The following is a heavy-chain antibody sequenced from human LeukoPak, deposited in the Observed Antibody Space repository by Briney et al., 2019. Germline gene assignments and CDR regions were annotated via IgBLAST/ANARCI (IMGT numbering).Heavy chain of an antibody. V-gene: IGHV4-61*02. CDR1: GGSISSGSYY. CDR3: ASRSSGRAFDI. J-gene: IGHJ3*02. D-gene: IGHD6-25*01. CDR2: IYTSGST. Sequence: SETLSLTCTVSGGSISSGSYYWSWIRQPAGKGLEWIGRIYTSGSTNYNPSLKSRVTISVDTSKNQFSLKLSSVTAADTAVYYCASRSSGRAFDIWGQGTMVTVSS.